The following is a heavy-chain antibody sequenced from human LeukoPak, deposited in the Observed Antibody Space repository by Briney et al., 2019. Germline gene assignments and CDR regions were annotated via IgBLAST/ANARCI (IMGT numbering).Heavy chain of an antibody. Sequence: GIIPIFGTAKYAQKFQGRVTITADESTSTAYMELSSLRSEDTAVYYCARDSSDFRNLIPHWGQGTLVTVSS. J-gene: IGHJ1*01. V-gene: IGHV1-69*01. D-gene: IGHD1-14*01. CDR2: IIPIFGTA. CDR3: ARDSSDFRNLIPH.